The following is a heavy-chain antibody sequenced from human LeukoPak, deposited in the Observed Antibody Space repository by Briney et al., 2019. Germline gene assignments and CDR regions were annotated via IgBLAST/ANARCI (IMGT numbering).Heavy chain of an antibody. CDR1: GFIFDNYA. D-gene: IGHD3-22*01. Sequence: PGGSLRLSCAASGFIFDNYAMSWVRQAPGKGLEWVSAISGSGGSTYYADSVKGRFTISRDNSKNTLYLQMNSLRAEDTAVYYCAKPPYDSSGYYYYFDYWGQGTLVTVSS. CDR2: ISGSGGST. V-gene: IGHV3-23*01. J-gene: IGHJ4*02. CDR3: AKPPYDSSGYYYYFDY.